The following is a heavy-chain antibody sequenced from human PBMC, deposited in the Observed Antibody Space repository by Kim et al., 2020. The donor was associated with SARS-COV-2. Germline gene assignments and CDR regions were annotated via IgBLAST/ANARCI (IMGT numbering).Heavy chain of an antibody. V-gene: IGHV3-23*01. CDR3: ARGLGPIALGQDNWFDP. CDR2: ISSSSDST. J-gene: IGHJ5*02. CDR1: GVTLSGYA. D-gene: IGHD6-13*01. Sequence: GGSLRLSCAASGVTLSGYAMSWVRQAPGKGLEWVSIISSSSDSTYYADSVKGRFTISRDNSKNTLYLQMNSLRAEDTAVYYCARGLGPIALGQDNWFDPWGQGTLVTVSS.